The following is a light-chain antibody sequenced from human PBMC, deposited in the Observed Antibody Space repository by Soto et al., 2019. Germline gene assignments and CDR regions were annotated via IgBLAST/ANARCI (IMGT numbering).Light chain of an antibody. Sequence: QPVLTQPASVSGSPGQSITISCTGTNNDVGGYNYVSWYQQHPGKAPKLLIYGVSDRPSGVSDRFSGSKSGNAASLTISGLQAEDGGDYYCSSYAGSSNVFGTGTKLTVL. V-gene: IGLV2-14*03. CDR2: GVS. J-gene: IGLJ1*01. CDR1: NNDVGGYNY. CDR3: SSYAGSSNV.